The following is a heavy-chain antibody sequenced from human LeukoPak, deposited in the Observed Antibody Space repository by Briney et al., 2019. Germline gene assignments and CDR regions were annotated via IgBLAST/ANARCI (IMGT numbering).Heavy chain of an antibody. J-gene: IGHJ4*02. CDR2: IRYDGTEK. CDR1: GFTFSSYG. D-gene: IGHD5-18*01. Sequence: PGGSLRLSCAASGFTFSSYGMHWVRQAPGKGLEWLAFIRYDGTEKYYTDSVKGRFTISRDNSKNTLYLQMNSLRAEDTAVYYCAKGYSYGFDYWGQGTLVTVSS. CDR3: AKGYSYGFDY. V-gene: IGHV3-30*02.